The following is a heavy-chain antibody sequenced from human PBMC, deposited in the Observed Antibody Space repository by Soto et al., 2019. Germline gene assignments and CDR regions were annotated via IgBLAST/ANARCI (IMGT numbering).Heavy chain of an antibody. D-gene: IGHD3-3*01. J-gene: IGHJ6*02. CDR3: ARWSGYYYYYYGMDV. CDR1: GGSFSGYY. CDR2: INHSGST. V-gene: IGHV4-34*01. Sequence: SETLSLTCAVYGGSFSGYYWSWIRQPPGKGLEWIGEINHSGSTNYNPSLKSRVTISVDTSKNQFSLKLSSVTAADTAVYYCARWSGYYYYYYGMDVWGQGTTVTVSS.